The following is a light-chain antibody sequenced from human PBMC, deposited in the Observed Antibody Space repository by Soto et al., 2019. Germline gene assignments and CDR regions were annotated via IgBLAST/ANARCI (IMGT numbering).Light chain of an antibody. Sequence: QSVLTQPPSVSATPGQGVTLSCSGGDSNIGSTAVNWYQQLPGTAPKLLIYSSNQHPSGVPDRISGSKSGTSASLAISGLQSEDEADYYCAAWDDDLHVWLFGGGTKLTVL. CDR1: DSNIGSTA. CDR2: SSN. V-gene: IGLV1-44*01. J-gene: IGLJ3*02. CDR3: AAWDDDLHVWL.